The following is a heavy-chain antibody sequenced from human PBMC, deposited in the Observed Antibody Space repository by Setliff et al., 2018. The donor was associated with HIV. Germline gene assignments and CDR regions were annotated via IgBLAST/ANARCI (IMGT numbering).Heavy chain of an antibody. Sequence: SETLSLTCTVSGYSISSGYYWGWIRQPPGKGLEWIGSIYHSGSTYYNPSIKSRVTISVDTSKNQFSLKLSSVTAADTAVYYCARRRSSGWYHYFDYWGQGTLVTVSS. CDR3: ARRRSSGWYHYFDY. V-gene: IGHV4-38-2*02. CDR2: IYHSGST. D-gene: IGHD6-19*01. CDR1: GYSISSGYY. J-gene: IGHJ4*02.